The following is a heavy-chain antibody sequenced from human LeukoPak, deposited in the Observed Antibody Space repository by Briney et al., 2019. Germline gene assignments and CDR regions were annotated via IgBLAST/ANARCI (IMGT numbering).Heavy chain of an antibody. J-gene: IGHJ5*02. Sequence: ASVKVSCKASGYTFTGYYIHWVRQAPGQGLELMGWINPNSGGTNYAQKFQGRVTMTRDTSIDTAYMELSRLGSDDTAVYYCAKGGGSGTNTNWFDPWAQGTLVTVSS. V-gene: IGHV1-2*02. CDR3: AKGGGSGTNTNWFDP. D-gene: IGHD3-10*01. CDR2: INPNSGGT. CDR1: GYTFTGYY.